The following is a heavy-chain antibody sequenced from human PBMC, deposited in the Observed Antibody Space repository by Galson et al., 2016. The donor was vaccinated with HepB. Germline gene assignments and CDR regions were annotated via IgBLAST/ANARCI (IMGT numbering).Heavy chain of an antibody. D-gene: IGHD5-12*01. V-gene: IGHV3-11*04. J-gene: IGHJ4*02. Sequence: SLRLSCAASGFTVSNNYMTWVRQAPGKGLEWVSHISSGTRTTYYADSVKGRFTISRDNAKNSLYLQMNSLRAEDTAVYYCARQYRGGPSDYWGQGTLVIVSS. CDR2: ISSGTRTT. CDR3: ARQYRGGPSDY. CDR1: GFTVSNNY.